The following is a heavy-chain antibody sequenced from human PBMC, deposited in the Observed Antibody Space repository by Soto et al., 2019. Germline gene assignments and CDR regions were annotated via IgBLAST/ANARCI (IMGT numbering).Heavy chain of an antibody. D-gene: IGHD2-15*01. V-gene: IGHV3-30-3*01. CDR1: GFTFSRSP. J-gene: IGHJ4*02. CDR2: ISADGSSQ. Sequence: QVQLVESGGGEVQPGTSLRLSCAASGFTFSRSPMHWVRQAPGKGLDWVGLISADGSSQHYADSVRGRFIISRDNFSSTVSLQMDRLRAENTAVYYCARPVVAGTPDYWGQGTLVSVSS. CDR3: ARPVVAGTPDY.